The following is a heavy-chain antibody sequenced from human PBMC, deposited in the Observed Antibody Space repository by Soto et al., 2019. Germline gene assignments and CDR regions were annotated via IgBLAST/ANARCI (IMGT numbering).Heavy chain of an antibody. CDR1: GYTFTSYA. Sequence: ASVKVSCKASGYTFTSYAMHLVRQAPGQRLEWMGWINAGNGNTKYSQKFQGRVTITRDTSASTAYMELSSLRSEDTAVYYCARELIAGRHFDYWGQGTLVTVSS. V-gene: IGHV1-3*01. CDR3: ARELIAGRHFDY. J-gene: IGHJ4*02. CDR2: INAGNGNT. D-gene: IGHD6-13*01.